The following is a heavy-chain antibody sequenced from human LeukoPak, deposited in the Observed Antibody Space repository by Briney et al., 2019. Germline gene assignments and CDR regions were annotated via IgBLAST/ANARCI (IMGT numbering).Heavy chain of an antibody. V-gene: IGHV3-20*04. Sequence: PGGSLSLSRAASGFTLYEYGMSWVRQAPGKGLEGVSSINWNGGRTGYADSAKGRFTISRDSAKNALYLQRNSLRAEGTALFYCARGSFSGSSLEYWGQGTLVNGSS. CDR3: ARGSFSGSSLEY. D-gene: IGHD1-26*01. J-gene: IGHJ4*02. CDR1: GFTLYEYG. CDR2: INWNGGRT.